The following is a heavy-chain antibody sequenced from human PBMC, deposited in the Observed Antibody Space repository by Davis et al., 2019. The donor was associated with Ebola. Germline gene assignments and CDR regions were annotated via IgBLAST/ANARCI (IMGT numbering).Heavy chain of an antibody. CDR3: ARVGYYYDSSGYYYGAGYYFDY. V-gene: IGHV4-59*01. Sequence: MPSETLSLTCTVSGGSISSYYWSWIRQPPGKGLEWIGYIYYSGSTNYNPSLKSRVTISVDTSKNQFSLKLSSVTAADTAVYYCARVGYYYDSSGYYYGAGYYFDYWGQGTLVTVSS. D-gene: IGHD3-22*01. J-gene: IGHJ4*02. CDR2: IYYSGST. CDR1: GGSISSYY.